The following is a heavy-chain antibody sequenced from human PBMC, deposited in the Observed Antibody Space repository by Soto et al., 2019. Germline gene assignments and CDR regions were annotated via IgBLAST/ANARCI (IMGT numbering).Heavy chain of an antibody. CDR2: ISGTGGST. CDR1: GFTFSSYA. Sequence: GSLRLSCAASGFTFSSYAMSWVRQAPGKGLEWVSTISGTGGSTYYPDSVKGRFTISRDNSKNTVYLQMNSLRAEDAALYYCAKEMTSGYYLFDYWGQGTLVTVSS. CDR3: AKEMTSGYYLFDY. V-gene: IGHV3-23*01. J-gene: IGHJ4*02. D-gene: IGHD3-22*01.